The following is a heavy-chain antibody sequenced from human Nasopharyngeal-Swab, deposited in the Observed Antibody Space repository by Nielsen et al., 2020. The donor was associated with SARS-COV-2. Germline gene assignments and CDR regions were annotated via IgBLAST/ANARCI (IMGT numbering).Heavy chain of an antibody. V-gene: IGHV3-23*01. CDR3: SDLWFGEWD. D-gene: IGHD3-10*01. J-gene: IGHJ4*02. Sequence: GESLKISCAASGFTFSSYAMSWVRQAPGKGLEWVSAISGSGGSTYYADSVKGRFTISRDNSKNTLYLQMNILRAEDTAVYYFSDLWFGEWDWGQGTLVTVSS. CDR2: ISGSGGST. CDR1: GFTFSSYA.